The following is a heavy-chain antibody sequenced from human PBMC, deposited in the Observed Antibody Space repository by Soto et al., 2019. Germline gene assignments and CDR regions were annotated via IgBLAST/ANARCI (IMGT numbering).Heavy chain of an antibody. D-gene: IGHD4-17*01. J-gene: IGHJ4*02. Sequence: SETLSLTCTVSGGSISTYYWSWIRQPPGKGLEWIGYIYYSGSANYNPSLKSRVTISVDTSKNQFSLKLSSVTAADTAVYYCASTVTTSTFDYWGQGTLVTVSS. CDR3: ASTVTTSTFDY. V-gene: IGHV4-59*08. CDR1: GGSISTYY. CDR2: IYYSGSA.